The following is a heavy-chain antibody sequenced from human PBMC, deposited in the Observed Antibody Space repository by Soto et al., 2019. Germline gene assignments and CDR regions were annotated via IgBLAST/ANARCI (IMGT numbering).Heavy chain of an antibody. V-gene: IGHV4-34*01. D-gene: IGHD3-10*01. CDR1: GVSFSSFY. CDR2: IDHSGST. J-gene: IGHJ4*01. Sequence: PSETLSLTCAISGVSFSSFYWSWIRQPPGRGLEWIGEIDHSGSTKYNPPLKSRVTISVDTSKRQFSLNLRSVTAADTAVYYCARAPKPITMIRKQPYYFDYWGHGTLVTVSS. CDR3: ARAPKPITMIRKQPYYFDY.